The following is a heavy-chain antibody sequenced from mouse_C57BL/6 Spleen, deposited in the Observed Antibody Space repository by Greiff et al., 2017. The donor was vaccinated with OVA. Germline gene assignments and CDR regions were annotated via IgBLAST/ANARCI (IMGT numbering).Heavy chain of an antibody. D-gene: IGHD2-2*01. Sequence: QVQLQQPGAELVKPGASVKMSCKASGYTFTSYWITWVKQRPGQGLEWIGDIYPGSGSTNYNEKFKSKATLTVDTSSSTAYMQLSSLTSEDSAVYYCARVTTDPYYFDYWGQGTTLTVSS. J-gene: IGHJ2*01. V-gene: IGHV1-55*01. CDR1: GYTFTSYW. CDR3: ARVTTDPYYFDY. CDR2: IYPGSGST.